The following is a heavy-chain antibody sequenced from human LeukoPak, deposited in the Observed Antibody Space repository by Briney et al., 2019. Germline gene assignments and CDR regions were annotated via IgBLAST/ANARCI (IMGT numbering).Heavy chain of an antibody. Sequence: GGSLRLSCAASGFTFNDYYMSWIRQAPGKGLEWLSYVNIGGTNTHYADSVKGRFTISRDNAKKSLYLEMSNLRAEDTAVYYCATDGAGFDTWGQGVLVTVSS. CDR2: VNIGGTNT. CDR3: ATDGAGFDT. V-gene: IGHV3-11*01. J-gene: IGHJ5*02. CDR1: GFTFNDYY.